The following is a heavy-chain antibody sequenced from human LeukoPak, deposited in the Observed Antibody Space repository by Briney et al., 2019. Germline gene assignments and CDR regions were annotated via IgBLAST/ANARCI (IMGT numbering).Heavy chain of an antibody. J-gene: IGHJ4*02. CDR1: GGSISSSSYY. D-gene: IGHD7-27*01. V-gene: IGHV4-39*01. CDR2: IYYSGST. CDR3: ARTGDTGY. Sequence: SETLSLTCTVSGGSISSSSYYWGWIRQPPGKGLEWIGSIYYSGSTYYNPSLKSRVIISVDTSKNQFSLKLSSVTAADTAVYYCARTGDTGYWGQGTLVTVSS.